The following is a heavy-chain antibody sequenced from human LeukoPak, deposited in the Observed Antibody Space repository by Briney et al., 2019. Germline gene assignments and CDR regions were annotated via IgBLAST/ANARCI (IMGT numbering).Heavy chain of an antibody. V-gene: IGHV3-23*01. D-gene: IGHD3-10*01. Sequence: PGGSLRLSCAASGFTFSTYAMSWVRQAPGKGLDWVSSLSGSGGSTDYADSVKGRFTISRDNSKNTLYLQMNSLRAEDTAVYYCASGSGSYRTPYYYMDVWGTGTTVTVSS. CDR1: GFTFSTYA. CDR3: ASGSGSYRTPYYYMDV. CDR2: LSGSGGST. J-gene: IGHJ6*03.